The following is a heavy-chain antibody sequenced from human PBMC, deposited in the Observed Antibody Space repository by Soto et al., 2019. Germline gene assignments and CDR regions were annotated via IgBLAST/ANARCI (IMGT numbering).Heavy chain of an antibody. V-gene: IGHV1-46*01. J-gene: IGHJ4*02. CDR1: GGTFSSYA. Sequence: GASVKVSCKASGGTFSSYAISWVRQAPGQGLEWMGIIKPRSDTTTYAQKFQGRIAMTRDTSTSTIYMELSSLRSEDTAVYYCARDSYYYDSHDYVFIAYWGQGTQVTVSS. CDR2: IKPRSDTT. CDR3: ARDSYYYDSHDYVFIAY. D-gene: IGHD3-22*01.